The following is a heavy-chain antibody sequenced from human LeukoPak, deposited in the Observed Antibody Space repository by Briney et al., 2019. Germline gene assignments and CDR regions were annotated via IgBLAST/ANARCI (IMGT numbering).Heavy chain of an antibody. CDR3: ARYCSSTSCYGVDY. Sequence: SETLSLTCSVSGGSMNSYYWSWIRQSPGKGLEWIGYIYYSGSTNYNPSLQSRVTISLDTSKNQFSLRLSSVTAADPAVYYCARYCSSTSCYGVDYWGQGALVTVSA. CDR2: IYYSGST. J-gene: IGHJ4*02. D-gene: IGHD2-2*01. CDR1: GGSMNSYY. V-gene: IGHV4-59*12.